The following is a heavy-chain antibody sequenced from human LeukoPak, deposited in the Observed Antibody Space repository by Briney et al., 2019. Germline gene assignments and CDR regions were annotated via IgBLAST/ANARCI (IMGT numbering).Heavy chain of an antibody. V-gene: IGHV1-18*01. CDR2: ISSYNGDT. J-gene: IGHJ5*02. CDR1: GYTFTNYG. Sequence: ASVKVSCKASGYTFTNYGITWVRQAPGQGLEWMGWISSYNGDTDYAQRFQGRVTMTTDTSTTTAYMELRSLTSDDTAVYYCAGDQTRFDPWGQGTLVTVSS. CDR3: AGDQTRFDP.